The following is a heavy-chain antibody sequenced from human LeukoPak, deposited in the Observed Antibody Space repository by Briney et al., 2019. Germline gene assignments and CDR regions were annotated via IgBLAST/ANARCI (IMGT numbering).Heavy chain of an antibody. CDR2: ISYDGGKK. J-gene: IGHJ4*02. CDR1: GFTFSSRD. CDR3: AKEGRYSSSWYAIFDY. V-gene: IGHV3-30*18. D-gene: IGHD6-13*01. Sequence: GGSLRLSCAASGFTFSSRDMHWVRQAPGKGLEWVAIISYDGGKKDYADSVKGRFTISRDNSKNTLYLQMNSPRAEDTAVYYCAKEGRYSSSWYAIFDYWGQGTLVTVSS.